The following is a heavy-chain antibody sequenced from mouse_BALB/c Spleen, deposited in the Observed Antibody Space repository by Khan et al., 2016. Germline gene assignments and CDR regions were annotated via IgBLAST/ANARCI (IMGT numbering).Heavy chain of an antibody. V-gene: IGHV14-3*02. CDR1: GFNIKDTY. D-gene: IGHD1-1*01. CDR3: ASTVVADFDY. J-gene: IGHJ2*01. Sequence: VQLKQSGAELVKPGASVKLSCTASGFNIKDTYMHWAKQRPEQGLEWIGRIDPANGNTKYDPKFQGKATITADTSSNTAYLQLSSLTSEYTAVYYCASTVVADFDYWGQGTTLTVSS. CDR2: IDPANGNT.